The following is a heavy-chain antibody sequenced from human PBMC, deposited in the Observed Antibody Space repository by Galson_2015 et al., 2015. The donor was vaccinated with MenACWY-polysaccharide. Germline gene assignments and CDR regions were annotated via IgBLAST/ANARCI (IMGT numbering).Heavy chain of an antibody. J-gene: IGHJ4*01. V-gene: IGHV3-48*01. Sequence: SLRLSCAVSGFTFSSYLMTWVRQASGKGLERVSYIGTSSSTISYADSVKGRFTISRDNAENSLYLQMNSLRVEDTAVYYCARGYMVRGGYFDPWGHGTLVTVSS. CDR1: GFTFSSYL. D-gene: IGHD3-10*01. CDR2: IGTSSSTI. CDR3: ARGYMVRGGYFDP.